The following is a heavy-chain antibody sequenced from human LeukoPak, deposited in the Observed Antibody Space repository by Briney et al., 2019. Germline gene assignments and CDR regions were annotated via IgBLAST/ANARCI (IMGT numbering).Heavy chain of an antibody. J-gene: IGHJ6*02. CDR2: INHSGST. D-gene: IGHD3-22*01. Sequence: SEALSLTCAVYGGSFSGYYWSWIRQPPGKGLEWIGEINHSGSTNYNPSLKSRVTISVDTSKNQFSLKLSSVTAADTAVYYCARDRNYYDSSGSGHYYYYGMDVWGQGTTVTVSS. V-gene: IGHV4-34*01. CDR3: ARDRNYYDSSGSGHYYYYGMDV. CDR1: GGSFSGYY.